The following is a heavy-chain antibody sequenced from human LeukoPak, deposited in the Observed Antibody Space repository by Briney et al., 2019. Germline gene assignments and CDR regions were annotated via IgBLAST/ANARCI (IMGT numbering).Heavy chain of an antibody. Sequence: PGGSLRLSCAASGFTFSSYAMNWVRQAPGKGLEWVAGIQYDGSKTYYGDSVKGRFSISRDNSRNTLYLQMSSLRAEDTAVYSCARDVDTSNHMSIFDPWGQGTLVTVSS. J-gene: IGHJ5*02. CDR2: IQYDGSKT. CDR3: ARDVDTSNHMSIFDP. V-gene: IGHV3-33*08. CDR1: GFTFSSYA. D-gene: IGHD2-21*01.